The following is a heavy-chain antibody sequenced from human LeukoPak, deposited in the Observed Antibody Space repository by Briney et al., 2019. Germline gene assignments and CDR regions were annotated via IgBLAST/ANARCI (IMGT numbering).Heavy chain of an antibody. D-gene: IGHD3-9*01. Sequence: ASVKVSSKASGYTFTSYGISWVRQAPGQGLEWMGWISAYNGNTNYAQKLQGRVTMTTDTSTSTAYMELRSLRSDGTAVYYCARVSGGYYHILTGYPYWGQGTLVTVSS. CDR1: GYTFTSYG. CDR3: ARVSGGYYHILTGYPY. J-gene: IGHJ4*02. CDR2: ISAYNGNT. V-gene: IGHV1-18*01.